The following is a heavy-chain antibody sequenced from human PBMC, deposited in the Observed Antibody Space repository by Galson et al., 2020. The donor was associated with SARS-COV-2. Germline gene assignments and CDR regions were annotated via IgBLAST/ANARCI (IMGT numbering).Heavy chain of an antibody. D-gene: IGHD3-10*01. CDR2: IYYSGST. V-gene: IGHV4-39*07. CDR3: AREYNGESPGYYYFFVRDV. Sequence: SETLSLTCTVSGGSISSSSYYWGWNRQTPGKGLEWIGSIYYSGSTYYNPSLKSRVTISVETSKNQFSLKLSSVTAADTAVYYCAREYNGESPGYYYFFVRDVWCQGTTVTVS. J-gene: IGHJ6*02. CDR1: GGSISSSSYY.